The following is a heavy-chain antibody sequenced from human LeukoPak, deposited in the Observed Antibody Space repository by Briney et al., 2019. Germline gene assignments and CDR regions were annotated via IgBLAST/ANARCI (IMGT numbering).Heavy chain of an antibody. J-gene: IGHJ4*02. D-gene: IGHD3-10*01. CDR1: GYTFTANH. Sequence: ASVKVSCKASGYTFTANHIHWVRQAPGQGLEWMGRINPNSGGTIYAQEFQGRVIMTRDTSITTGYMELGRLRSDDTAVYYCASGSGTYSPDYWGQGTLVTVSS. CDR2: INPNSGGT. V-gene: IGHV1-2*06. CDR3: ASGSGTYSPDY.